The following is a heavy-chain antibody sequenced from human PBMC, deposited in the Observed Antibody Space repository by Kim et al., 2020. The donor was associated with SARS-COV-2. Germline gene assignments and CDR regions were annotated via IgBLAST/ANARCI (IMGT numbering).Heavy chain of an antibody. CDR1: GYTFTSYA. CDR2: INAGNGNT. Sequence: ASVKVSCKASGYTFTSYAMHWVRQAPGQRLEWMGWINAGNGNTKYSQKFQGRVTITRDTSASTAYMELSSLRSEDTAVYYCAREKRLGVVIAYYYYGMDVWGQGTTVTVSS. J-gene: IGHJ6*02. V-gene: IGHV1-3*01. CDR3: AREKRLGVVIAYYYYGMDV. D-gene: IGHD3-16*01.